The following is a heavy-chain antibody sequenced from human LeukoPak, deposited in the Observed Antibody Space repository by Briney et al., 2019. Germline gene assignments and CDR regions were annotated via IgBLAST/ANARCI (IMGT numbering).Heavy chain of an antibody. CDR2: IYYSEST. CDR1: GGSISSSSYY. V-gene: IGHV4-39*01. D-gene: IGHD1-26*01. J-gene: IGHJ4*01. CDR3: AKSGGYGLIDY. Sequence: NSSETLSLTCTVSGGSISSSSYYWGWIRQPPGKGLEWIGSIYYSESTYYNSSLKSRVTISVDTSKNQVSLKLNSVTAADSAMYYCAKSGGYGLIDYWGQGTLVTVSS.